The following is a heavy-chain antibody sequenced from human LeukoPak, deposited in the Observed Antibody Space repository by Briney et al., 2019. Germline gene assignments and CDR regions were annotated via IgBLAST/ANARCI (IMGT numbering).Heavy chain of an antibody. CDR1: GFIVSSNC. D-gene: IGHD3-9*01. CDR2: YSGGST. Sequence: GGSLRLSCAASGFIVSSNCMSWVRQAPGKGLEWVSVYSGGSTYYADSVKGRFTISRDNSKNTLYLQMNSLRAEDTAVYYCAPIAIRSGYWGQGTLVTVSS. J-gene: IGHJ4*02. CDR3: APIAIRSGY. V-gene: IGHV3-66*01.